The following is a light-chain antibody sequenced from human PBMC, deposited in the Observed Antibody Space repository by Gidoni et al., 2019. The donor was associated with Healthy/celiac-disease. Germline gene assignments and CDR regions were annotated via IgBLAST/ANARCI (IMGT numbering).Light chain of an antibody. V-gene: IGKV1-13*02. Sequence: AIQFTQSPSSLSASVGDRVTITCRASHGISSALAWYQQKPGKAPKLLIYDASSLESGDPSRVSGSGSGTDFTLTISSLQPEDFATYYWQQFNSYPFFGGGTKVEIK. J-gene: IGKJ4*01. CDR2: DAS. CDR3: QQFNSYPF. CDR1: HGISSA.